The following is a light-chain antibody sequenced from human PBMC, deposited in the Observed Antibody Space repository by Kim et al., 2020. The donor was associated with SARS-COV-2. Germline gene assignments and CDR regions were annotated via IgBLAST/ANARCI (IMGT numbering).Light chain of an antibody. CDR3: AAWDDSLNGPV. Sequence: QSITISCTGTSSDVGGYNYVSWYQQHPGKAPKLIIYDVSNRPSGVSNRFSGSKSGNTASLTISGLQAEDEADYYCAAWDDSLNGPVFGGGTQLTVL. CDR1: SSDVGGYNY. CDR2: DVS. V-gene: IGLV2-14*03. J-gene: IGLJ2*01.